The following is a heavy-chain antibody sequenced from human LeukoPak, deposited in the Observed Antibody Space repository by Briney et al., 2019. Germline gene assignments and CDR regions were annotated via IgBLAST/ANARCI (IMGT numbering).Heavy chain of an antibody. D-gene: IGHD2/OR15-2a*01. J-gene: IGHJ4*02. CDR2: ISYDGSNK. CDR1: GFTFSSYA. CDR3: ARGFLPGDYFDY. Sequence: PGGSLRLSCAASGFTFSSYAMSWVRQAPGKGLEWVAVISYDGSNKYYADSVKGRFTISRDNSKNTLYLQMNSLRAEDTAVYYCARGFLPGDYFDYWGQGTLVTVSS. V-gene: IGHV3-30-3*01.